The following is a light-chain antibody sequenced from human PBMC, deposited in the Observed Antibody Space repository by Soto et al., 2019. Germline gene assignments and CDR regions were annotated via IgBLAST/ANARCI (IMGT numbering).Light chain of an antibody. V-gene: IGKV3-20*01. CDR1: QSVSSSY. Sequence: EIVLTQSPGTLSLSPGERATLSCRASQSVSSSYLAWYQPKPGQAPRLLIYGASSRATGIPDRFSGSGSGTDFNLTISRLETEDFAVYYCQQYGSSPLVTFGQGTRLEIK. CDR3: QQYGSSPLVT. J-gene: IGKJ5*01. CDR2: GAS.